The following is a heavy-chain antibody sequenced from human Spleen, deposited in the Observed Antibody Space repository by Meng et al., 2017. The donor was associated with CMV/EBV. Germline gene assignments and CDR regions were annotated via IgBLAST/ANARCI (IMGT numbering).Heavy chain of an antibody. CDR1: GFTFSSYS. Sequence: LSLTCAASGFTFSSYSMNWVRQAPGKGLEWVAFIRYDGSNEYYVDSVKARFTISRDNSKNTLYLQMNSLRSEDTAVYHCAKAKRKRNDMWEGMDVWGQGTTVTVSS. V-gene: IGHV3-30*02. J-gene: IGHJ6*02. D-gene: IGHD1-1*01. CDR2: IRYDGSNE. CDR3: AKAKRKRNDMWEGMDV.